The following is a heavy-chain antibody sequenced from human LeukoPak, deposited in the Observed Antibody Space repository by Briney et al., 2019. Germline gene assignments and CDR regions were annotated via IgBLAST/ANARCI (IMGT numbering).Heavy chain of an antibody. Sequence: QAGGSLRLSCAASGFTFSSYAMTWVRQAPGKGLEWVSVIYSGGSTYYADSVKGRFTISRDNSKNTLYLQMNSLRAEDTAVYYCARGLGWNFDYYDSSGYYYPRVDEVEYYFDYWGQGTLVTVSS. CDR1: GFTFSSYA. J-gene: IGHJ4*02. V-gene: IGHV3-53*01. D-gene: IGHD3-22*01. CDR3: ARGLGWNFDYYDSSGYYYPRVDEVEYYFDY. CDR2: IYSGGST.